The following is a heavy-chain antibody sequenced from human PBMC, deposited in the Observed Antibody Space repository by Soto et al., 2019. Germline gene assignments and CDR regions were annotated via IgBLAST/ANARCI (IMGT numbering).Heavy chain of an antibody. J-gene: IGHJ4*02. V-gene: IGHV4-59*01. CDR2: IYYSGST. CDR3: ARGNSDIVVVVAATGRVYFDY. Sequence: SETLSLTCTVSGGSISSYYWSWIRQPPGKGLEWIGYIYYSGSTNYNPSLKSRVTISVDTSKNQFSLKLSSVTAADTAVYYCARGNSDIVVVVAATGRVYFDYWGQGTLVTVSS. D-gene: IGHD2-15*01. CDR1: GGSISSYY.